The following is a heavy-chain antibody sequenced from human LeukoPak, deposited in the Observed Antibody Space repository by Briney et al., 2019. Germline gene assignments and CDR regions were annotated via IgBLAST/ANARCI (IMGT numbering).Heavy chain of an antibody. CDR3: GRFGDEAGIDN. D-gene: IGHD3-10*01. V-gene: IGHV3-7*01. CDR1: GFTFSDYW. CDR2: IKPSGTET. Sequence: HPGGSLRLSCSASGFTFSDYWMTWVRQAPGKGLEWVANIKPSGTETYYGDPVKGRFTISRDNAKNLLYLQMSSLRAEDTAVYSCGRFGDEAGIDNWGQGTLVTVSS. J-gene: IGHJ4*02.